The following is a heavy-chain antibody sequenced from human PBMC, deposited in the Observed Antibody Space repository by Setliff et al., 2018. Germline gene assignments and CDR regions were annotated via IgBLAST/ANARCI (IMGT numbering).Heavy chain of an antibody. J-gene: IGHJ3*02. D-gene: IGHD3-22*01. CDR3: ARDRISRYYDSGAHAFNI. CDR2: TSYDGINK. Sequence: GGSLRLSCAASGFTFSSYAMHWVRQAPGKGLEWVSVTSYDGINKYYADSVKGRFSISRDNSRNTLYLQMTSLRAEDTAVYYCARDRISRYYDSGAHAFNIWGQGTMVTVSS. V-gene: IGHV3-30*01. CDR1: GFTFSSYA.